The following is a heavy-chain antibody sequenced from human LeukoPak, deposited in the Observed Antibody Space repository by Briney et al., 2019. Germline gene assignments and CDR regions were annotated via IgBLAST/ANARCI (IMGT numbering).Heavy chain of an antibody. D-gene: IGHD3-10*01. V-gene: IGHV4-38-2*02. J-gene: IGHJ3*02. CDR1: GYSISSGYY. CDR3: ARDRGARDVALSNDAFDI. CDR2: IYHSGST. Sequence: PSETLSLTCAVSGYSISSGYYWGWIRQPPGKGLEWTGSIYHSGSTYYTPSLKSRVTISVDTSKNQFSLKLSSVTAAGTAVYYCARDRGARDVALSNDAFDIWGQGTMVTVSS.